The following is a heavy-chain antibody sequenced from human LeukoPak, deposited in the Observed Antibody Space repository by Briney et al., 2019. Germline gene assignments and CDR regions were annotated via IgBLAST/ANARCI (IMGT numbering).Heavy chain of an antibody. CDR3: ARTIFGGYCSSTSCYAGGYFDY. J-gene: IGHJ4*02. V-gene: IGHV3-21*06. Sequence: GGSLRLSCAASGITFSSYSMNWVRQAPGKGLEWVSSISSSSCYIYYADSLKGRFTISRDNAKNSLYLQMNSLRAEDTAVYYCARTIFGGYCSSTSCYAGGYFDYWGQGILVTVSS. D-gene: IGHD2-2*03. CDR1: GITFSSYS. CDR2: ISSSSCYI.